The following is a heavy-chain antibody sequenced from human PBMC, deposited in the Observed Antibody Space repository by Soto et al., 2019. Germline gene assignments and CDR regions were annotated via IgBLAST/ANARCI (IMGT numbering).Heavy chain of an antibody. D-gene: IGHD3-16*01. Sequence: QVQLVESGGGVVQPGRSLRLSCAASGFTFSNYGMHWVRQAPGKGLEWVGVISYDESNKYYADSVKGRFTISRDNSKNRLYLEMTSAGIEDTAGCCCAEDDPREREVDGGSGYWGQGTLVNV. CDR1: GFTFSNYG. J-gene: IGHJ4*02. CDR3: AEDDPREREVDGGSGY. CDR2: ISYDESNK. V-gene: IGHV3-30*18.